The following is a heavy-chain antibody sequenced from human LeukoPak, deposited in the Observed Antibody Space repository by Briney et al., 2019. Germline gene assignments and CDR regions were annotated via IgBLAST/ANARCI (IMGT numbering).Heavy chain of an antibody. V-gene: IGHV3-74*01. D-gene: IGHD2-2*01. CDR1: GFTFSSYW. J-gene: IGHJ4*02. Sequence: GGSLRLSCAASGFTFSSYWMHWVRQAPGKGLVWVSRINSDGSSTSYADSVKGRFTISRDNAKNTLYLQMNSLRAEDTALYYCAKDIYCSSTSCPGGFDYWGQGTLVTVSS. CDR3: AKDIYCSSTSCPGGFDY. CDR2: INSDGSST.